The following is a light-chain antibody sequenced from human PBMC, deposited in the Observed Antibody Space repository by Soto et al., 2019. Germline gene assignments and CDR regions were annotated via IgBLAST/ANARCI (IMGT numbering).Light chain of an antibody. Sequence: QSALTQPPSVSGAPGQRVIISCTGSSTNIGAGYDVHWYQQVPGTAPKLLIFNNVNRPSGVPDRFSGSKSGTSASLAITGLQAEDEGDYYCQSYDSSLSGSGVFGGGTKVTVL. J-gene: IGLJ2*01. CDR1: STNIGAGYD. V-gene: IGLV1-40*01. CDR3: QSYDSSLSGSGV. CDR2: NNV.